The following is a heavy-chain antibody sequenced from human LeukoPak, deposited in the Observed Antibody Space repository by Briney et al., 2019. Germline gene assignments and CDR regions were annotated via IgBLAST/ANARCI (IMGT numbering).Heavy chain of an antibody. Sequence: GASVKVSCKASGYTFTCYYMHWVRQAPGQGLEWMGWINPNSGGTNNAQKLQGWVTMTRDTSISTAYMELSTLTSDHTAVYYCARESYCSGGTCYSGWFDPWGQGTLVTVSS. CDR2: INPNSGGT. D-gene: IGHD2-15*01. CDR3: ARESYCSGGTCYSGWFDP. V-gene: IGHV1-2*04. J-gene: IGHJ5*02. CDR1: GYTFTCYY.